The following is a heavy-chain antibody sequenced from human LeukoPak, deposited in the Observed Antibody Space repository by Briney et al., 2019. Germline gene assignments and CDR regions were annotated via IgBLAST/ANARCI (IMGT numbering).Heavy chain of an antibody. CDR1: GFTFSDHH. CDR2: ISRDGNII. V-gene: IGHV3-11*01. D-gene: IGHD3-16*01. CDR3: ARYVLLMDY. Sequence: GGSLRLSCAASGFTFSDHHMSWVRQVPGKGLEWLAYISRDGNIIVYADSVKGRFTISRDNAKQSVYLEMKSLRPEDTAVYYCARYVLLMDYWGQGTLVTVSS. J-gene: IGHJ4*02.